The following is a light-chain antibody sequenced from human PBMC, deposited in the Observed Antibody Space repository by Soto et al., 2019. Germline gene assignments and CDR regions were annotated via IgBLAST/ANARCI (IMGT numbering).Light chain of an antibody. CDR2: DVK. J-gene: IGLJ1*01. V-gene: IGLV2-11*01. CDR1: SSDVGGYNY. Sequence: QSALTQPRSVSGSPGQSVTLSCTGTSSDVGGYNYVTWYQQYPGKAPKVMIYDVKTRPSGVPDRFSGSKSGNTASLTISGLQAEDEADYYCCSYAGDYTVVFGTGTTVTVL. CDR3: CSYAGDYTVV.